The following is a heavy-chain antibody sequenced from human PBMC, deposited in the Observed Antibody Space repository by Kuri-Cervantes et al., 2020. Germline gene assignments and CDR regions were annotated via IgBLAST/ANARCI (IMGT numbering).Heavy chain of an antibody. D-gene: IGHD2-2*03. V-gene: IGHV1-69*13. CDR3: ARGGYCSSTSCPPPDYYYYYMDV. Sequence: SVKVSCKSSGGTFSSYAISWVRQAPGQGLEWMGGIIPIFGTANYAQKFQGRVTITADESTSTAYMELSSLRSEDTAVYYCARGGYCSSTSCPPPDYYYYYMDVWGKGTTVTVSS. CDR2: IIPIFGTA. CDR1: GGTFSSYA. J-gene: IGHJ6*03.